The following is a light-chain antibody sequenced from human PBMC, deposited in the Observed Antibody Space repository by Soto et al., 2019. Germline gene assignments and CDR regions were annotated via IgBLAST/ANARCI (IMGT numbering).Light chain of an antibody. CDR2: DVS. CDR3: SLYTTRNSREIL. Sequence: QSVLTQPASVSGSPGQSITISCTGTSSDVGGYNYVSWYQHHPGKAPKLIIYDVSNRPSGASNRFSGSKSGNTASLTISGLQLEDEADFCCSLYTTRNSREILVGSGSTDTVL. J-gene: IGLJ1*01. V-gene: IGLV2-14*03. CDR1: SSDVGGYNY.